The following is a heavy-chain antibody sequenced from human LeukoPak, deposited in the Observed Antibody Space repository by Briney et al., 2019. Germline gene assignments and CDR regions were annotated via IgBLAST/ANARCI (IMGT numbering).Heavy chain of an antibody. CDR3: ARDSTAYYKLDY. D-gene: IGHD3-22*01. CDR2: INYSGRT. V-gene: IGHV4-30-4*01. J-gene: IGHJ4*02. CDR1: GGSIGSGNYY. Sequence: PSETLSLTCTVSGGSIGSGNYYWNWIRQPPGEGLEWIGCINYSGRTYYNASLKSRLTISVDTSRNQFSLKLSSVTAADTAVYYCARDSTAYYKLDYWGQGTLVTVSS.